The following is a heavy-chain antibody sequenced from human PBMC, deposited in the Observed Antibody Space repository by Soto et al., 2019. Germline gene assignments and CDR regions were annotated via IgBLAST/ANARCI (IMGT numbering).Heavy chain of an antibody. J-gene: IGHJ4*02. CDR1: GFALSTNGVG. Sequence: QITLKESGPTLVKTTQTLTLTCSFSGFALSTNGVGVGWIRQPPGKALEWLALIYWDEDNRYSPSLNTRLTITKDTTKNQVVLTMTNMDPVDTATYYCAHKPYSFRWAVDYWGQGALVTVSS. CDR2: IYWDEDN. D-gene: IGHD5-18*01. CDR3: AHKPYSFRWAVDY. V-gene: IGHV2-5*02.